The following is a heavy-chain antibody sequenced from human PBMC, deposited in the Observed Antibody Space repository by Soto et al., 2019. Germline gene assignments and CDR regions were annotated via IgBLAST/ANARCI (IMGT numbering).Heavy chain of an antibody. Sequence: SVKVSCKASGGTFSSYAISWVRRAPGQGLEWMGGIIPIFGTANYAQKFQGRVTITADESTSTAYMELSSLRSEDTAVYYCAREGYCSGGSCYSIGENGMDVWGQGTTVTVSS. D-gene: IGHD2-15*01. CDR3: AREGYCSGGSCYSIGENGMDV. J-gene: IGHJ6*02. CDR1: GGTFSSYA. CDR2: IIPIFGTA. V-gene: IGHV1-69*13.